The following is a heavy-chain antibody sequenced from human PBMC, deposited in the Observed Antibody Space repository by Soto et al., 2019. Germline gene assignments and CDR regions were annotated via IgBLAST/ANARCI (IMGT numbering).Heavy chain of an antibody. J-gene: IGHJ6*02. CDR3: ARGNEWLLRRGMDV. V-gene: IGHV1-2*04. Sequence: VASVKVSCKASGYTFTGYYMHWVRQAPGQGLEWMGWINPNSGGTNYAQKFQGWVTMTRDTSISTAYMELSRLRSDDTAVYYCARGNEWLLRRGMDVWGQGTTVTVSS. CDR1: GYTFTGYY. CDR2: INPNSGGT. D-gene: IGHD5-18*01.